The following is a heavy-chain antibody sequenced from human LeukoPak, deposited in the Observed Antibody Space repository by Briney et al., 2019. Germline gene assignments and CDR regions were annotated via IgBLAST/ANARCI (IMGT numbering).Heavy chain of an antibody. V-gene: IGHV3-30*03. CDR3: TRDSSGAIDY. Sequence: PGRSLRLSCAASGFTLSSYGMHWVRQAPGKGLEWVSFMSYDGSYKYYADSVKGRFTISRDTSKNTLYLQMNSLRAEDTAVYYRTRDSSGAIDYWGQGTLVTVSS. CDR1: GFTLSSYG. CDR2: MSYDGSYK. D-gene: IGHD6-25*01. J-gene: IGHJ4*02.